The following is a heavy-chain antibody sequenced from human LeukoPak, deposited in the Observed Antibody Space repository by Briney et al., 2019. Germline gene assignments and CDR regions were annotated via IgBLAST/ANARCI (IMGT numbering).Heavy chain of an antibody. D-gene: IGHD2-2*01. CDR2: ISCSGGNT. CDR1: GFTFSSYA. CDR3: AKDLPPYCSSTSCYPFDY. Sequence: GGSLRLSCAASGFTFSSYAMSWGRQAPGKGLEGGSAISCSGGNTYYADSVKGRFTISRDNSKNTLFLQMNSLRAEDTAVYYCAKDLPPYCSSTSCYPFDYWGQGTLVTVSS. J-gene: IGHJ4*02. V-gene: IGHV3-23*01.